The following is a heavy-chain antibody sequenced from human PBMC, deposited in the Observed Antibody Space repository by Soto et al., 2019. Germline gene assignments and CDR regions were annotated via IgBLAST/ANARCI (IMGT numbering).Heavy chain of an antibody. CDR3: AEDGPATDY. D-gene: IGHD2-2*01. CDR1: GFTFSDYV. J-gene: IGHJ4*02. CDR2: LTGSSDST. Sequence: GGSLGLSCAASGFTFSDYVISWFRQAPGKGLEWVSALTGSSDSTYYADSVKGRFTISRDNSKNTLYLQMNSLRADDTAVYYCAEDGPATDYWGQGTLVTVSS. V-gene: IGHV3-23*01.